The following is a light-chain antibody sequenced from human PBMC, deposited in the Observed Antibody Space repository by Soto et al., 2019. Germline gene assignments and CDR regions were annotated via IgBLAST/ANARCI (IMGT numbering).Light chain of an antibody. J-gene: IGKJ3*01. V-gene: IGKV1-39*01. CDR1: QDISSY. CDR3: QQSYSTPLT. Sequence: DIQLTQSPSFXSASVGDRVTITCRASQDISSYLAWYQQKPGKAPNLLIYAASSLQSGVPSRFSGSGSGTDFTLTISSLQPEDFATYYCQQSYSTPLTFGPGTKVDIK. CDR2: AAS.